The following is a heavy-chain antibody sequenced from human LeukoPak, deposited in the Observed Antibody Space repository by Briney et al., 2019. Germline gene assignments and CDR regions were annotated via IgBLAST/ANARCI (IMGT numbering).Heavy chain of an antibody. CDR1: GYTFTSYY. J-gene: IGHJ6*03. CDR3: ATESPTRTQYYYYYYMDV. CDR2: INPSGGST. V-gene: IGHV1-46*01. Sequence: GASVKVSCKASGYTFTSYYMHWVRQAPGQGLEWMGIINPSGGSTSYAQKFQGRVTMTEDTSTDTAYMELSSLRSEDTAVYYCATESPTRTQYYYYYYMDVWGKGTTVTVSS. D-gene: IGHD4-11*01.